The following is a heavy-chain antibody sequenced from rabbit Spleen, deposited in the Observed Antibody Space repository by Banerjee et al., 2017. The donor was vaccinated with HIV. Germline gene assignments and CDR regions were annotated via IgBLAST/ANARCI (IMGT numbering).Heavy chain of an antibody. CDR1: GFDLSSYYY. CDR2: IDSGNSGFT. Sequence: QKQLEESGGGLVKPEGSLTLTCKASGFDLSSYYYMCWVRQDPGKGLEWIACIDSGNSGFTYFANWAKGRFTISKTSSTTVTLQMTSLTVADTATYFCARDSGSSFSSYGMDLWGPGTLVTVS. J-gene: IGHJ6*01. CDR3: ARDSGSSFSSYGMDL. V-gene: IGHV1S45*01. D-gene: IGHD8-1*01.